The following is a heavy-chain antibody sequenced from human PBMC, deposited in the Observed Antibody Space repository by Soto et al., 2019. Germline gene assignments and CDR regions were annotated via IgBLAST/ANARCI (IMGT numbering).Heavy chain of an antibody. V-gene: IGHV4-34*01. CDR1: GGSLSGSY. CDR2: IHHSGST. J-gene: IGHJ6*02. D-gene: IGHD2-2*01. CDR3: ARDPVAAATYGMDV. Sequence: SETLSLTCAVYGGSLSGSYWSWIRQPPGTGLEWIGEIHHSGSTNYNPSLKSRVTISVDKSKNQFSLKLSSVTAADTAVYYCARDPVAAATYGMDVWGQGTTVTVSS.